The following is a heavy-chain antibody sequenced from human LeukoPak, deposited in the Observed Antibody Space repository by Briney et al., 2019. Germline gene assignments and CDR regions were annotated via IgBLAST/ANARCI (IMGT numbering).Heavy chain of an antibody. D-gene: IGHD3-22*01. CDR1: GGSISSYY. V-gene: IGHV4-59*12. Sequence: SETLSLTCTVSGGSISSYYWSWIRQPPGKGLEWIGYIYYSGSTNYNPSLKSRVTISVDTSKNQFSLKLSSVTAADTAVYYCARDRDYYDSSGYYQYWGQGTLVTVSS. CDR2: IYYSGST. CDR3: ARDRDYYDSSGYYQY. J-gene: IGHJ4*02.